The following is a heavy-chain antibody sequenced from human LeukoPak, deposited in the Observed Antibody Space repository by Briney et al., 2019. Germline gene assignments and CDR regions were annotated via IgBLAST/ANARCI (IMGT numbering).Heavy chain of an antibody. CDR1: GGSSSSYY. D-gene: IGHD3-22*01. J-gene: IGHJ6*03. CDR3: TRGSIAYYYMDV. Sequence: SETLSLTCTVSGGSSSSYYWSWIRQPPGKGLEWIGNIYYSGSTNYNPSLKSRVTISVDTSKNQFSLKLSSVTAADTAVYYCTRGSIAYYYMDVWGKGTTVTISS. CDR2: IYYSGST. V-gene: IGHV4-59*01.